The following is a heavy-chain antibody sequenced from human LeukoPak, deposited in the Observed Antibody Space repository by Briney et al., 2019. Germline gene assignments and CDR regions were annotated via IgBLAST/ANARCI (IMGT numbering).Heavy chain of an antibody. D-gene: IGHD2-2*01. J-gene: IGHJ4*02. CDR1: GYTFTSYY. CDR2: INPSGGST. V-gene: IGHV1-46*01. Sequence: ASVKVSCKASGYTFTSYYMHWVRQAPGQGLEWMGIINPSGGSTSYAQKFQGRVTMTRDMSTSTVYMELSSLRSEDTAVYYCARQVVGCSSTSCYQTAHLDYWGQGTLVTVSS. CDR3: ARQVVGCSSTSCYQTAHLDY.